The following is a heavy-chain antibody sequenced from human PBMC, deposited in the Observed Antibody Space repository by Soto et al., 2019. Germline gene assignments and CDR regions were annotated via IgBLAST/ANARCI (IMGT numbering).Heavy chain of an antibody. CDR3: PRLPLSHFYF. J-gene: IGHJ4*02. Sequence: QVQLQESGPGLVKHSETLSLSCTVSGGSISSYYWSWIWQPPGKGLERIGYSYYTGNTNYNPALKSRVSISEDTPKNHGALRLSCVTLSDTAGQYCPRLPLSHFYFRGQGTVVTVS. CDR1: GGSISSYY. CDR2: SYYTGNT. V-gene: IGHV4-59*08. D-gene: IGHD1-26*01.